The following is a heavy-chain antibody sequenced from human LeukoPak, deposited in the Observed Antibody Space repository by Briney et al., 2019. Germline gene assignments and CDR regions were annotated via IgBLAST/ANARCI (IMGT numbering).Heavy chain of an antibody. CDR2: INHSGST. V-gene: IGHV4-34*01. J-gene: IGHJ4*02. CDR1: GGSFSGYY. CDR3: ARGYQLVYFDY. Sequence: SETLFLTCAVYGGSFSGYYWSWIRQPPGKGLEWIGEINHSGSTNYNPSLKSRVTISVDTSKNQFSLKLSSVTAADTAVYYCARGYQLVYFDYWGQGTLVTVPS. D-gene: IGHD1-1*01.